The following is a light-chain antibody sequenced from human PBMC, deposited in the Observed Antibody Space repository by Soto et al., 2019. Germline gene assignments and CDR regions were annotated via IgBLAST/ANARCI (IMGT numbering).Light chain of an antibody. J-gene: IGKJ1*01. V-gene: IGKV3-20*01. CDR2: GAS. Sequence: MVLTQSPGTLSLSPGERATLYCRASQSVSSNYLAWYQQRPGQAPRLLIYGASSRATGIPDRISGSGSGTDFTLTISRLETEDFAVYYCQQYGTSLWTFGQGAKVDIK. CDR3: QQYGTSLWT. CDR1: QSVSSNY.